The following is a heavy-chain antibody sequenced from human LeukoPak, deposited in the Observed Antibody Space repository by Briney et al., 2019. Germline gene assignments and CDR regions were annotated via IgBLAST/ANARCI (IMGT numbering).Heavy chain of an antibody. J-gene: IGHJ4*02. CDR3: ARDPLRRFDY. CDR1: GFTFSSYW. V-gene: IGHV3-7*01. CDR2: IKEDGREK. D-gene: IGHD3-16*01. Sequence: PGGSLRLSCAASGFTFSSYWMTWVRQAPGKGLEWVANIKEDGREKNYVDSVKGRFTISRDNAKNSLYLQMNSLRAEDTAAYYCARDPLRRFDYWGQGTLVTVSS.